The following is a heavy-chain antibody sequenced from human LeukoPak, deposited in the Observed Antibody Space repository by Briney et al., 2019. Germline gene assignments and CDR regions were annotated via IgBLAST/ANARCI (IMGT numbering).Heavy chain of an antibody. Sequence: ASVKVSCKASGYTFTSYAMNWVRQAPGQGLEWMGGIIPIFGTANYAQKFQGRVTITADKSTSTAYMELSSLRSEDTAVYYCAREADDYGGNGEGYYFDYWGQGTLVTVSS. CDR1: GYTFTSYA. J-gene: IGHJ4*02. D-gene: IGHD4-23*01. CDR2: IIPIFGTA. V-gene: IGHV1-69*06. CDR3: AREADDYGGNGEGYYFDY.